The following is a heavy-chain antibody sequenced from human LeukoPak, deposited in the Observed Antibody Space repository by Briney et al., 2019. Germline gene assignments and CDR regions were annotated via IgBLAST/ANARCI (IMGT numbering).Heavy chain of an antibody. CDR1: RFTFSNYG. V-gene: IGHV3-33*01. D-gene: IGHD3-22*01. Sequence: GRSLRLSCAASRFTFSNYGMHWARQAPGKGLEWVAVIWYDGSNKYYADSVKGRFTISRDNSKNTLYLQMNSLRAEDTAVYYCARGRGYDSGTYNYAFSDYWGQGTLVTVSS. CDR3: ARGRGYDSGTYNYAFSDY. CDR2: IWYDGSNK. J-gene: IGHJ4*02.